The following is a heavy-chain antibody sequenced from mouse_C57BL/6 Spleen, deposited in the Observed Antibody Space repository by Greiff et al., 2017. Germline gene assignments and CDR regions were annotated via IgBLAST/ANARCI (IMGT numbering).Heavy chain of an antibody. CDR2: IYPGDGDT. D-gene: IGHD2-1*01. V-gene: IGHV1-82*01. CDR3: ARSTGVGLDY. Sequence: VKLQESGPELVKPGASVKISCKASGYAFSSSWMNWVKQRPGKGLEWIGRIYPGDGDTNYNGKFKGKATLTADKSSSTAYMQLSSLTSEDSAVYFCARSTGVGLDYWGQGTTLTVSS. J-gene: IGHJ2*01. CDR1: GYAFSSSW.